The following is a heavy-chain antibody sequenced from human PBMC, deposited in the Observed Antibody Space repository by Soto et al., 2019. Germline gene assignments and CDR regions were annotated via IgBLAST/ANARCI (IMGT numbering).Heavy chain of an antibody. J-gene: IGHJ6*02. CDR2: INPNSGGT. CDR1: GYTLTGYY. V-gene: IGHV1-2*04. D-gene: IGHD5-18*01. CDR3: ARVRGYSYGRYYYYYGMDV. Sequence: ASVKVSCKASGYTLTGYYMHWVRQAPGQGLEWMGWINPNSGGTNYAQKFQGWVTMTRDTSISTAYMELSRLRSDDTAVYYCARVRGYSYGRYYYYYGMDVWGQGTTITVSS.